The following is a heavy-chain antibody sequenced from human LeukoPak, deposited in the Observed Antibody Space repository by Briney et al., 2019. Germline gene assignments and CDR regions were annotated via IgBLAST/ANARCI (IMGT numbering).Heavy chain of an antibody. V-gene: IGHV1-3*01. CDR1: GYTFTSYA. CDR3: ARDSGYGSGSYSFDP. Sequence: ASVKVSCKASGYTFTSYAMHWVRQAPGQRLEWMGWINAGNGNTKYSQEFQGRVTITRDTSASTAYMELSSLRSEDTAVYYCARDSGYGSGSYSFDPWGQGTLVTVSS. CDR2: INAGNGNT. D-gene: IGHD3-10*01. J-gene: IGHJ5*02.